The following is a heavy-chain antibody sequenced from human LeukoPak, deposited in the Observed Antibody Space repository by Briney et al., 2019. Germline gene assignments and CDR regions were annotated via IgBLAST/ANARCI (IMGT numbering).Heavy chain of an antibody. CDR3: ARFLIGTKFYFDY. Sequence: DSVKGACKSFGDTFSGYYINWVRQAPGHGLEWMGWINPNNGDTVYAQRFQGRVTMTRDTSISTAYMELSRLSFDDTAVYYCARFLIGTKFYFDYWGQGTLVTVSS. J-gene: IGHJ4*02. D-gene: IGHD1-7*01. CDR2: INPNNGDT. CDR1: GDTFSGYY. V-gene: IGHV1-2*02.